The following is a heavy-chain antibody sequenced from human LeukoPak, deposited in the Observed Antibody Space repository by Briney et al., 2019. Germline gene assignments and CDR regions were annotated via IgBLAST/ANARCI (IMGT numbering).Heavy chain of an antibody. CDR1: GGSISSYY. J-gene: IGHJ4*02. Sequence: PSETLSLTCTVSGGSISSYYWSWLRQPPGRGLEWLGYIYYSGSTNYNPSLKSRVTISVDTSKNQFSLKLSSVTAADTAVYYCARAQGGFLRWYRFDYWGQGTLVTVSP. CDR3: ARAQGGFLRWYRFDY. D-gene: IGHD4-23*01. CDR2: IYYSGST. V-gene: IGHV4-59*01.